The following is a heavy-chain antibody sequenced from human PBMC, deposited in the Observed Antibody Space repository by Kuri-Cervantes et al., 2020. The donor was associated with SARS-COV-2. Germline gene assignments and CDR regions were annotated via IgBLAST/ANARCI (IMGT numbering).Heavy chain of an antibody. CDR2: ISSSGSTI. CDR3: AREIWGGNLIDY. CDR1: GFTFSDYY. V-gene: IGHV3-11*04. Sequence: LSLTCAASGFTFSDYYMHWIRQAPGKGLEWVSYISSSGSTIYYADSVKGRFTISRDNAKNSLYLQMNSLRAEDTAVYYCAREIWGGNLIDYWGQGTLVTVSS. J-gene: IGHJ4*02. D-gene: IGHD4-23*01.